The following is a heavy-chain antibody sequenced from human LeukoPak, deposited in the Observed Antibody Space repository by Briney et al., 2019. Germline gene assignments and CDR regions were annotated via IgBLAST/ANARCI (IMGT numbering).Heavy chain of an antibody. CDR1: GFTFSSYW. Sequence: TGGSLRLPCAASGFTFSSYWMSWVRQAPGKGLEWVANIKQDGSEKYYVDSVKGRFTISRDNAKNSLYLEMNSLRAEDTAVYYCARRYCSGGSCYHYYYYMDVWGKGTTVTVSS. J-gene: IGHJ6*03. CDR2: IKQDGSEK. CDR3: ARRYCSGGSCYHYYYYMDV. V-gene: IGHV3-7*01. D-gene: IGHD2-15*01.